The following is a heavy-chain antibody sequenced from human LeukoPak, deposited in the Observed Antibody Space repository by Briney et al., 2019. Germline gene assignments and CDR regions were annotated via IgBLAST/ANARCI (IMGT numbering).Heavy chain of an antibody. CDR3: ARDRSGYDSRGSDAFDI. CDR1: GFTFTNYG. J-gene: IGHJ3*02. V-gene: IGHV3-21*01. Sequence: TGGSLRLSCAASGFTFTNYGMNWVRQAPGKGLEWVSSITGSSSYIYYADSVKGRFTISRDNAKNSLYLQMNSLRAEDTAVYYCARDRSGYDSRGSDAFDIWGQGTMVTVSS. D-gene: IGHD5-12*01. CDR2: ITGSSSYI.